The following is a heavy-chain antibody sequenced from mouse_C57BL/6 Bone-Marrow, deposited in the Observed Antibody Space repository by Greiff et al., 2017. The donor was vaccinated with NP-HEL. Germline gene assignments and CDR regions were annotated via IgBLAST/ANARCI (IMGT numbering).Heavy chain of an antibody. Sequence: EVQLQESGAELVRPGASVKLSCTASGFNFKDDYMHWVKQRPEQGLEWIGWIDPENGDTEYASKFQGKATITADTSSNTAYLQLSILTSEDTAVYYGTTYPGYYNYWGQGTTLTVSS. CDR1: GFNFKDDY. J-gene: IGHJ2*01. CDR2: IDPENGDT. V-gene: IGHV14-4*01. CDR3: TTYPGYYNY. D-gene: IGHD2-3*01.